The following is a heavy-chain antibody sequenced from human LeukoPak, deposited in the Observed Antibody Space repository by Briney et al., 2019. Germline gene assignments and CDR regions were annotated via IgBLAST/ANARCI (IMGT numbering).Heavy chain of an antibody. D-gene: IGHD3-22*01. CDR2: ISYDGSNK. J-gene: IGHJ4*02. CDR3: ARPVGYYYDSNPDY. V-gene: IGHV3-30*03. CDR1: GFTFSSYG. Sequence: GGSLRLSCAASGFTFSSYGMHWVRQAPGKGLEWVAVISYDGSNKYYADSVKGRFTISRDNSKNTLYLQMNSLRAEDTAVYYCARPVGYYYDSNPDYWGQGTLVTVSS.